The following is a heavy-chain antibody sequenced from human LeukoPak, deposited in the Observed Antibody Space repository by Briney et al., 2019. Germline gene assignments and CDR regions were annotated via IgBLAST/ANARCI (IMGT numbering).Heavy chain of an antibody. J-gene: IGHJ4*02. CDR2: INWNGGST. CDR1: GFTFDDYG. CDR3: ARDLSWYYYDSSGYLLDY. V-gene: IGHV3-20*04. Sequence: AGGSLRLSCAASGFTFDDYGMSWVRQAPGKGLEWVSGINWNGGSTGYADSAKGRFTISRDNAKNSLYLQMNSLRAEDTALYYCARDLSWYYYDSSGYLLDYWGQGTLVTVSS. D-gene: IGHD3-22*01.